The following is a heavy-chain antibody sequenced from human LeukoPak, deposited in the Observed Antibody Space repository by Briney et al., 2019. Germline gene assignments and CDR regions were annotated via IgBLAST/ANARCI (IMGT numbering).Heavy chain of an antibody. CDR1: GFTFSSYW. Sequence: GGSLRLSCAASGFTFSSYWMSWVRQAPGKGLEWVANIKQDGRGKYYVASVKGRFTISRDNAKNSLYLQMNSLRAEDTAVYYCARGPSYVWGSYRYTILYYFDYWGQGTLVTVSS. J-gene: IGHJ4*02. D-gene: IGHD3-16*02. CDR3: ARGPSYVWGSYRYTILYYFDY. V-gene: IGHV3-7*03. CDR2: IKQDGRGK.